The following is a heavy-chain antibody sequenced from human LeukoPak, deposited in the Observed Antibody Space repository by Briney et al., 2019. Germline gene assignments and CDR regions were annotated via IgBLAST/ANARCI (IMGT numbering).Heavy chain of an antibody. CDR1: GFTFDDYG. CDR2: INWNGGST. D-gene: IGHD3-22*01. Sequence: GGSLRLSCAASGFTFDDYGMSWVRQAPGKGLEWVSGINWNGGSTGYADSVKGRFTISRDNAKNSLYLQMNSLRAEDTAVYYCARDRDSSGYYVFDYWGQGTLVTVSS. CDR3: ARDRDSSGYYVFDY. J-gene: IGHJ4*02. V-gene: IGHV3-20*04.